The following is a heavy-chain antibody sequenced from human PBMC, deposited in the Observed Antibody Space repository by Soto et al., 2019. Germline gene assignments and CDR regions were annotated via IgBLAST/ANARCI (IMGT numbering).Heavy chain of an antibody. V-gene: IGHV4-59*01. CDR1: GGSISSYY. CDR3: ARGLADFWSSPYFDY. J-gene: IGHJ4*02. D-gene: IGHD3-3*01. Sequence: SETLSLTCTVSGGSISSYYWSWIRQPPGKGLEWIGYIYYSGSTNYNPSLKSRVTISVDTSKNQFSLKLSSVTAADTAVYYCARGLADFWSSPYFDYWGQGTLVTVSS. CDR2: IYYSGST.